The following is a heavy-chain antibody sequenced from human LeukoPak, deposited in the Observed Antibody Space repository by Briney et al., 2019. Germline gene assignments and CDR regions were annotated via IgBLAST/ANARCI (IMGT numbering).Heavy chain of an antibody. CDR2: ISYDGNSK. J-gene: IGHJ4*02. CDR3: AKDRVVLGIYGY. Sequence: GGSLRLSCAASGFTFSSYAVHWVRQAPGQGLEWVAFISYDGNSKYYADSVKGRFTISRDNSKNTLYLQMNSLRAEDTAVYYCAKDRVVLGIYGYWGQGTLVTVSS. CDR1: GFTFSSYA. D-gene: IGHD3-16*01. V-gene: IGHV3-30-3*01.